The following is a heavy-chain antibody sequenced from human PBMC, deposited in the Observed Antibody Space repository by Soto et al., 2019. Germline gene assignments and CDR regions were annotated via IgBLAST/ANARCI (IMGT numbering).Heavy chain of an antibody. V-gene: IGHV3-30-3*01. CDR1: GFTFSSYA. Sequence: GGSLRLSCAASGFTFSSYAMHWVRQAPGKGLEWVAVISYDGSNKYYADSVKGRFTISRDNSKNTLYLQMNSLRAEDTAVYYCARVGTLTFDYWGQGSLVTVSS. CDR3: ARVGTLTFDY. D-gene: IGHD7-27*01. J-gene: IGHJ4*02. CDR2: ISYDGSNK.